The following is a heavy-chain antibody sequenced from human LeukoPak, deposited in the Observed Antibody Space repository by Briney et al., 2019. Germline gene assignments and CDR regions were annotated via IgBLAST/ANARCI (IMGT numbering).Heavy chain of an antibody. D-gene: IGHD1-26*01. V-gene: IGHV3-48*03. CDR2: ISSSGSTI. CDR3: ARDVYGGSYYFDY. Sequence: GGSLRLSCAASGFTFSSYGMNWVRQAPGKGLEWISYISSSGSTIYYADSVKGRFTISRDNAKNSLYLQMNSLRAEDTAVYYCARDVYGGSYYFDYWGQGSLVTVSS. J-gene: IGHJ4*02. CDR1: GFTFSSYG.